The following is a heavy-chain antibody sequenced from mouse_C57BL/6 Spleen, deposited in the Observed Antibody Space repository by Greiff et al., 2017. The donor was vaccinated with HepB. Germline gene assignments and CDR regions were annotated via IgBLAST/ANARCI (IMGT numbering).Heavy chain of an antibody. CDR2: IYPGSGST. CDR1: GYTFTSYW. D-gene: IGHD2-12*01. J-gene: IGHJ3*01. V-gene: IGHV1-55*01. Sequence: VQLQQPGAELVKPGASVKMSCKASGYTFTSYWITWVKQRPGQGLEWIGDIYPGSGSTNYNEKFKSKATLTVDTSSSTAYMQLSSLTSEDSAVYYCARSPSYDVVFAYWGQGTLVTVSA. CDR3: ARSPSYDVVFAY.